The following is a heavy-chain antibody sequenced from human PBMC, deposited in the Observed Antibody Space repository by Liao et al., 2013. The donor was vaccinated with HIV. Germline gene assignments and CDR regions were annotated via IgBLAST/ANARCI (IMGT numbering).Heavy chain of an antibody. CDR3: ARDRESLLWFGATWYFDL. D-gene: IGHD3-10*01. J-gene: IGHJ2*01. CDR2: IYTGMSTTGTT. Sequence: QVRLQESGPGLVKPSQTLSLTCTVSGDLIRRDNYYWTWIRQPAGKGLEWIGHIYTGMSTTGTTNYNPSLKSRVSISADTSSNHVSLKLTSVTAADTAVYYCARDRESLLWFGATWYFDLWGRGTLVTVSS. CDR1: GDLIRRDNYY. V-gene: IGHV4-61*02.